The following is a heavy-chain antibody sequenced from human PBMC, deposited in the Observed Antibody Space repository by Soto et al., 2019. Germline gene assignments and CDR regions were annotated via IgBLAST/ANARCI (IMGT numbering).Heavy chain of an antibody. CDR2: IYYTGSA. CDR3: ARVGTSYARRGLDV. D-gene: IGHD7-27*01. J-gene: IGHJ6*02. CDR1: GGAIDRGGYY. Sequence: SETLSLTCKVSGGAIDRGGYYWCWIRQHPGKGLEWIGHIYYTGSAYYKPSLKSRVSMSIDTSQNQFSLELISVTAADTAVYYRARVGTSYARRGLDVWGQGTTVTVSS. V-gene: IGHV4-31*03.